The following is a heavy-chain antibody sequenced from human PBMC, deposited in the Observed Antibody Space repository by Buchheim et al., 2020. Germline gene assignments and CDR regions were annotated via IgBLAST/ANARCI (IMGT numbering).Heavy chain of an antibody. D-gene: IGHD6-13*01. CDR2: MNPNSGNT. CDR3: ARGPIAAAGTYYYYYGMDV. V-gene: IGHV1-8*01. J-gene: IGHJ6*02. CDR1: GYTFTSYD. Sequence: QVQLVQSGAEVKKPGASVKVSCKASGYTFTSYDINWVRQATGQGLEWMGWMNPNSGNTGYAQKFQGRDTMTRNTSISTAYMELSSLRSEDTAVYYCARGPIAAAGTYYYYYGMDVWGQGTT.